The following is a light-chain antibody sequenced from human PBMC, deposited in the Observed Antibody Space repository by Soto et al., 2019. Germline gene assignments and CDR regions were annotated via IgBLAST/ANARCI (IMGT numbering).Light chain of an antibody. Sequence: EIVMTQSPATLSVSPGERVTLSCRASQSVGSNLAWYQQKPGQAPRLLFYGASTRATGIPARFSGSGSGTEFTLTISSLQSEDFAIYCCQQYNNWPPDRTFGQGTKVEIK. V-gene: IGKV3-15*01. CDR1: QSVGSN. CDR3: QQYNNWPPDRT. CDR2: GAS. J-gene: IGKJ1*01.